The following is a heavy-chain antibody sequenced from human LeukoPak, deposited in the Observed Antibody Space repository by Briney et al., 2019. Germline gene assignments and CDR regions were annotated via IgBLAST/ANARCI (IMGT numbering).Heavy chain of an antibody. CDR1: GYTFTGYY. V-gene: IGHV1-2*02. CDR3: ASPYNSGGDY. Sequence: ASVKVSCKASGYTFTGYYIHWVRQAPGQGLEWMGWINPNSGGAKYEQKFQGRVTMTRDTSTSTAYMELSRLRSDDTAVYYCASPYNSGGDYWGQGTLVTVSS. D-gene: IGHD6-19*01. J-gene: IGHJ4*02. CDR2: INPNSGGA.